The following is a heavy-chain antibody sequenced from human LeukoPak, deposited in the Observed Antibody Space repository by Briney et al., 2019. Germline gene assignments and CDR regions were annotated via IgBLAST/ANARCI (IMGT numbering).Heavy chain of an antibody. D-gene: IGHD6-19*01. CDR3: AKGSDWYVGAFDI. CDR1: GFTFSRYA. Sequence: PGGSLRLSCAASGFTFSRYAMSWVRQAPGKGLEWVSNMSGSGGSTYYADSVKGRFTVSRDNFQNTLYLQMNSLRVEDTAVYYCAKGSDWYVGAFDIWGQGTMVTVSS. J-gene: IGHJ3*02. V-gene: IGHV3-23*01. CDR2: MSGSGGST.